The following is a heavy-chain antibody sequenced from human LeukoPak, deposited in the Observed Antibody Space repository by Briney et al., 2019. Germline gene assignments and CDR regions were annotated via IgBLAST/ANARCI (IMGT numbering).Heavy chain of an antibody. J-gene: IGHJ4*02. CDR2: INGDNGNT. CDR1: GYNFPSKT. D-gene: IGHD3-10*01. Sequence: ASVKVSCKTSGYNFPSKTTHWLRQAPGQSPEWMGSINGDNGNTKYSEKFQDRVTFTRNTSASSAYVELSSLRSEDTAVYYCARSSSGTYHYWGEGTLVTVSS. CDR3: ARSSSGTYHY. V-gene: IGHV1-3*01.